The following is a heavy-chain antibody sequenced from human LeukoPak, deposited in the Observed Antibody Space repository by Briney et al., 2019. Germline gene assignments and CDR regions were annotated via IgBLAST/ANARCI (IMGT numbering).Heavy chain of an antibody. V-gene: IGHV3-73*01. Sequence: GGSLKLSCAASGFTFSGSAMHWVRQASGKGLEWVGRIRSKANSYATAYAASVKGRFTISRDDSKNTAYLQMNSLRTEDTAVYYCTRRIDYYGDYIYYYYGMDVWGRGTTVTVSS. CDR1: GFTFSGSA. D-gene: IGHD4-17*01. J-gene: IGHJ6*02. CDR3: TRRIDYYGDYIYYYYGMDV. CDR2: IRSKANSYAT.